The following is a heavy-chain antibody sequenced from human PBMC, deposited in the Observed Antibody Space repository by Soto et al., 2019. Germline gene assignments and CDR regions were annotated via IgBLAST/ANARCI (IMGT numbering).Heavy chain of an antibody. D-gene: IGHD3-22*01. Sequence: GGSLRLSCAASGFTFSNYAIHGVRQAPGKGLGWVAVISHDGSNKYYADSVNGRFTISRDNSKNTVYLQMNTLRADDTAMYFCTRTYYYGSSDYYGPRDYYYGMDVWGQGTTVTVSS. J-gene: IGHJ6*02. CDR2: ISHDGSNK. CDR3: TRTYYYGSSDYYGPRDYYYGMDV. CDR1: GFTFSNYA. V-gene: IGHV3-30-3*01.